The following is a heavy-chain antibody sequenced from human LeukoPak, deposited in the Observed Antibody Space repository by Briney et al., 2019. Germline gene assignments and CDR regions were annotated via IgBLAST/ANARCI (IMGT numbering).Heavy chain of an antibody. Sequence: SETLSLTCTVSGGSIRGSTYYWGWIRQPPGKGLEWIGSMYYSGSTYYNPSLKSRVTISVDTSKNQFSLKLSSVTAADTAVYYCVRSYSSGWYEAFDIWGQGTMVTVSS. CDR3: VRSYSSGWYEAFDI. CDR2: MYYSGST. CDR1: GGSIRGSTYY. V-gene: IGHV4-39*01. D-gene: IGHD6-19*01. J-gene: IGHJ3*02.